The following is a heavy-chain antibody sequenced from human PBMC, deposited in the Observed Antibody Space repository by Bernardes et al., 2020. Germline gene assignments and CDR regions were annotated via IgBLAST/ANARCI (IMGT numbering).Heavy chain of an antibody. CDR2: INHSGST. V-gene: IGHV4-34*01. CDR3: AREGVVTAKSFDY. CDR1: GGSFSGYY. Sequence: SETLSLTCAVDGGSFSGYYWSWIRQPPGKGLEWIGEINHSGSTNHNPSLKSRVTLSVDTSKNQLSLKLSSVTAADTAVYYCAREGVVTAKSFDYWGQGTLVTVSS. J-gene: IGHJ4*02. D-gene: IGHD2-15*01.